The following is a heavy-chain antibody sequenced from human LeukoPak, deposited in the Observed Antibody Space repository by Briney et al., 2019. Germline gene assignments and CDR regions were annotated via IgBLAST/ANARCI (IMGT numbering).Heavy chain of an antibody. CDR1: GYTFTGYY. D-gene: IGHD2-2*01. J-gene: IGHJ5*02. V-gene: IGHV1-2*02. CDR3: ARDDVGSTSGWFDP. CDR2: INPNTGGT. Sequence: GASVKVSCKASGYTFTGYYTHWVRQAPGQGLEWMGWINPNTGGTNYAQKFQGRVTMTRDTSISTAYMELSRLRSDDTAVYYCARDDVGSTSGWFDPWGQGTLVTVSS.